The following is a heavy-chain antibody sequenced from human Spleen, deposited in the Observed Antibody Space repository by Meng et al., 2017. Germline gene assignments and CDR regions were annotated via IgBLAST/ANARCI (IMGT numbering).Heavy chain of an antibody. Sequence: GESLKISCAASGFSVSHNYMSWVRQAPGKGLEWVSVIYSGGNTYYADSVKGRFTISRDNSKNTVFLQINSLRAEDTAVYYCAKGLVPPCRGGNCYHFDYWGLGTLVTVSS. CDR1: GFSVSHNY. CDR3: AKGLVPPCRGGNCYHFDY. J-gene: IGHJ4*01. CDR2: IYSGGNT. V-gene: IGHV3-66*02. D-gene: IGHD2-15*01.